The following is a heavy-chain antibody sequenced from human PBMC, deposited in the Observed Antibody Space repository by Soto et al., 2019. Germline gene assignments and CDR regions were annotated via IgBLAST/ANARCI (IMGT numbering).Heavy chain of an antibody. D-gene: IGHD6-19*01. CDR2: INAGNGNT. Sequence: QVQLVQSGAEVKKPGASVKVSCKASGYTFTSYAIHWVRQAPGQRLEWMGWINAGNGNTKYSQKFQDRVTITRDTSASTAYMELSSLRSEATAVYYCARDLGGWPDHWGQGTLVTVSS. CDR3: ARDLGGWPDH. CDR1: GYTFTSYA. V-gene: IGHV1-3*01. J-gene: IGHJ4*02.